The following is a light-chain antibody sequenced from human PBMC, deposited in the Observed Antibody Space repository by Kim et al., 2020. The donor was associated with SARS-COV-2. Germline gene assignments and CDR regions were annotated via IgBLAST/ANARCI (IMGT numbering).Light chain of an antibody. V-gene: IGKV3-11*01. Sequence: SLAPRERATLSCRASQGVKTYLAWYQQKPGQSPRLLIYAASNRATGIPARFSGGGSGTNFTLASSSLAPKDFAVYYCQQRGNWPTFGQGTRLEIK. CDR2: AAS. CDR3: QQRGNWPT. CDR1: QGVKTY. J-gene: IGKJ5*01.